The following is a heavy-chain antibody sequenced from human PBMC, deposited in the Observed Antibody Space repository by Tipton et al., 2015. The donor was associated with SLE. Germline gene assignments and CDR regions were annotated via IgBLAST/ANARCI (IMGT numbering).Heavy chain of an antibody. CDR2: IYYSGST. CDR1: GGSISSYY. V-gene: IGHV4-59*01. J-gene: IGHJ4*02. D-gene: IGHD6-13*01. CDR3: ARGTAGGFDY. Sequence: TLSLTCTVSGGSISSYYWSWIRQPPGKGLEWIGYIYYSGSTNYNPSLKSRVTISVDTSKNQFSLKLSSVTAADTAVYYCARGTAGGFDYWGQGTLVTVSS.